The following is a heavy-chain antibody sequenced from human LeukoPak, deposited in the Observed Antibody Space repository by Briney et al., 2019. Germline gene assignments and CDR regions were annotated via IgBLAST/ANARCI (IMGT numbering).Heavy chain of an antibody. D-gene: IGHD3-9*01. CDR2: ISYDGSNK. V-gene: IGHV3-30-3*01. Sequence: PGRSLRLSCAASGFTFSSYAMHWVRQAPGKGLEWVAVISYDGSNKYYADSVKGRFTISRDNSKNTLYLQMNSLRAEDTAVYYCAKDQVLRYFDWLLYDTAPLVGYDYWGQGTLVTVSS. CDR1: GFTFSSYA. CDR3: AKDQVLRYFDWLLYDTAPLVGYDY. J-gene: IGHJ4*02.